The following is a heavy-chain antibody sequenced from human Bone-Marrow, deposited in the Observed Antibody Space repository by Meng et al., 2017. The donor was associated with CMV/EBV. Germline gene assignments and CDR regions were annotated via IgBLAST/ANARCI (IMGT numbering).Heavy chain of an antibody. CDR2: IIPIFGTA. CDR3: ARHTEVITIFGVFPPTPYYYYYYGMDV. CDR1: GYTFTGYY. J-gene: IGHJ6*02. Sequence: SVKVSCKASGYTFTGYYMHWVRQAPGQGLEWMGGIIPIFGTANYAQKFQGRVTITTDESTSTAYMELSSLRSEDTAVYYCARHTEVITIFGVFPPTPYYYYYYGMDVWGQGTTVTVSS. V-gene: IGHV1-69*05. D-gene: IGHD3-3*01.